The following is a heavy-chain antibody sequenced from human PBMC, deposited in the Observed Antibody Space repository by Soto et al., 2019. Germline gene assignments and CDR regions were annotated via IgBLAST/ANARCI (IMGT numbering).Heavy chain of an antibody. CDR1: GFTFSSYS. CDR2: ISSSSSYI. D-gene: IGHD2-8*01. J-gene: IGHJ6*03. CDR3: ARDQLSVLTDYYYMDV. Sequence: GGSLRLSCAASGFTFSSYSMNWVRQAPGKGLEWVSSISSSSSYIYYADSVKGRFTISRDNAKNSLYLQMNSLRAEDTAVYYCARDQLSVLTDYYYMDVWGKGTTVTVSS. V-gene: IGHV3-21*01.